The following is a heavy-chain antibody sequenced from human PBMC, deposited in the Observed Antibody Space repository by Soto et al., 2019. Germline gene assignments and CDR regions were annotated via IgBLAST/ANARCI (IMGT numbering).Heavy chain of an antibody. CDR3: SWSRKGYYYDSSGYYYFDY. D-gene: IGHD3-22*01. Sequence: ASVKVSCKASGGTFSSYAISWVRQAPGQGLEWMGGIIPIFGTANYAQKFKGRVTITADRSTSTAYMELSSLRSEDTAVYYCSWSRKGYYYDSSGYYYFDYWGQGTLVTVSS. CDR2: IIPIFGTA. J-gene: IGHJ4*02. V-gene: IGHV1-69*13. CDR1: GGTFSSYA.